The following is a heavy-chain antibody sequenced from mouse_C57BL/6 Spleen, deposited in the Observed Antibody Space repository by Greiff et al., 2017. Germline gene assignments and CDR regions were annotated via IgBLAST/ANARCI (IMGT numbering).Heavy chain of an antibody. V-gene: IGHV1-69*01. CDR1: GYTFTSYW. Sequence: QVQLQQPGAELVMPGASVKLSCKASGYTFTSYWMHWVKQRPGQGLEWIGEIDPSDSYTNYNQKFKGKSTLTVDKSSSTAYMQLSSLTSEDSAVYYCARWDGYYRYFDVGGTGTTVTVSS. J-gene: IGHJ1*03. CDR2: IDPSDSYT. CDR3: ARWDGYYRYFDV. D-gene: IGHD2-3*01.